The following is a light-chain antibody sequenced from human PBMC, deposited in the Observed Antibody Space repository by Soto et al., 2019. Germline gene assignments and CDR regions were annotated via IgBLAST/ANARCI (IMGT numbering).Light chain of an antibody. Sequence: QSALTQPASVSGSPGQSITISCTGTSSDVGGHNDVSWYQQHRGKAPKLLIYAASNRPSGVSNRFSGSKSGNTASLTISGLQAEDEADYYCSSYTSDITPYVFGTGTKVTVL. V-gene: IGLV2-14*01. J-gene: IGLJ1*01. CDR2: AAS. CDR3: SSYTSDITPYV. CDR1: SSDVGGHND.